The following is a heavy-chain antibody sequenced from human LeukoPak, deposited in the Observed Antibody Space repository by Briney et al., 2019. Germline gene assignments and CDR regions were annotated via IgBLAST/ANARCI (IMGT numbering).Heavy chain of an antibody. V-gene: IGHV4-39*01. D-gene: IGHD2-8*02. CDR3: ARPSGPHTDGMDV. J-gene: IGHJ6*02. CDR2: IYYSGST. Sequence: ASETLSLTCTVSGGSISSSSYYWGWIRQPPGKGLEWIGSIYYSGSTYYNPSLKSRVTISVDTSKNQFSLRLSSVTAADTAVYYCARPSGPHTDGMDVWGQGTTVTVSS. CDR1: GGSISSSSYY.